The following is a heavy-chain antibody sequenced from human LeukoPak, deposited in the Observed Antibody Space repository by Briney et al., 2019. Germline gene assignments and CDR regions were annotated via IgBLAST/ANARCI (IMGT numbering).Heavy chain of an antibody. CDR2: IYTSGST. D-gene: IGHD2-2*01. CDR3: ARSVVVPAAMGWFDP. V-gene: IGHV4-4*07. J-gene: IGHJ5*02. Sequence: SETLSLTRTVPDGSISSYYWSWIRQPAGKGLEWIGRIYTSGSTNYNPSLKSRVTMSVDTSKNQFSLKLSSVTAADTAVYYCARSVVVPAAMGWFDPWGQGTLVTVSS. CDR1: DGSISSYY.